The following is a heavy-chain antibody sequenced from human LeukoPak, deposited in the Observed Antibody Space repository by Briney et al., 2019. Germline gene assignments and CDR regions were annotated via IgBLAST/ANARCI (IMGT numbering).Heavy chain of an antibody. V-gene: IGHV4-59*01. D-gene: IGHD3-9*01. Sequence: PSETLSLTCTVSGGSISSYYRSWIRQPPGKGLEWIGYIYYSGSTNYNPSLKSRVTISVDTSKNQFSLKLSSVTAADTAVYYCARVNYDILTGNRSYYYYGMDVWGQGTTVTVSS. J-gene: IGHJ6*02. CDR3: ARVNYDILTGNRSYYYYGMDV. CDR2: IYYSGST. CDR1: GGSISSYY.